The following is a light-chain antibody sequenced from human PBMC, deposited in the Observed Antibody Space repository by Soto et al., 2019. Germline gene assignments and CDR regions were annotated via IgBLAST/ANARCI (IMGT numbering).Light chain of an antibody. CDR1: NSDVGGYNY. Sequence: QSVLTQPASVSGSPGQSITISCSGTNSDVGGYNYVSWYQQHPGKAPKLMIYDVSDRPSGVSNRFSGSKSGNTASLTISGLQAEDEADYYCSSYTTSNTWVFGGGTKLTVL. J-gene: IGLJ3*02. V-gene: IGLV2-14*01. CDR3: SSYTTSNTWV. CDR2: DVS.